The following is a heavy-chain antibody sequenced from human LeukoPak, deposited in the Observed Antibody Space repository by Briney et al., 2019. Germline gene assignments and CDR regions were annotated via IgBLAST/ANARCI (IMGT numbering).Heavy chain of an antibody. CDR3: ARDGYNIAGAFDI. V-gene: IGHV4-59*01. D-gene: IGHD5-24*01. CDR2: IYYSGST. J-gene: IGHJ3*02. Sequence: SETLSLTCTVSGGSISIYYWSWIRQPPGKGLEWIGYIYYSGSTNYNPSLKSRVTISVDTSKNQFSLKLSSVTAADTAVYYCARDGYNIAGAFDIWGQGTMVTVSS. CDR1: GGSISIYY.